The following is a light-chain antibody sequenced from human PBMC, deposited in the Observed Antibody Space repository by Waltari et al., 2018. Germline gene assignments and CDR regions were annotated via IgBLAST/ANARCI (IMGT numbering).Light chain of an antibody. CDR3: QQTYTSPPT. J-gene: IGKJ5*01. Sequence: DIQMTQSPSSLSASVGDRVTITCRASRDISRDLNWFQQKPGKAPKLLIYGVSSLQSGVPSRFSCSGSGTDFTLIITSLQPEDFATYYCQQTYTSPPTFGQGTRLEI. CDR1: RDISRD. CDR2: GVS. V-gene: IGKV1-39*01.